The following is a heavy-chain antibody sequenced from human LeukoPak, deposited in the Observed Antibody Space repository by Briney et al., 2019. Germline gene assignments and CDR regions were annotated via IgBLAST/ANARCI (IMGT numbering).Heavy chain of an antibody. J-gene: IGHJ5*02. V-gene: IGHV1-69*05. Sequence: KGGIIPIFGTANYAQKFQGRVTITTDESTSTAYMELSSLRSEDTAVYYCARGARVSHWFDPWGQGTXVTXSS. CDR2: IIPIFGTA. D-gene: IGHD2-21*01. CDR3: ARGARVSHWFDP.